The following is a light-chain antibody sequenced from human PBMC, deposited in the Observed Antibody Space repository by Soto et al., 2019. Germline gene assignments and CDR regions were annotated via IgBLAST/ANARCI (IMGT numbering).Light chain of an antibody. V-gene: IGLV2-14*01. CDR2: DVN. CDR1: SSDVGYYNY. J-gene: IGLJ1*01. CDR3: SSYTSSSTDV. Sequence: QYVLTQPASVSGSPGQSIAISCTGTSSDVGYYNYVSWYQQHPGKAPNVMIYDVNNRPSGVPDRFSGSKSGNTASLTISGLQAEDEADYYCSSYTSSSTDVFGAGTKLTVL.